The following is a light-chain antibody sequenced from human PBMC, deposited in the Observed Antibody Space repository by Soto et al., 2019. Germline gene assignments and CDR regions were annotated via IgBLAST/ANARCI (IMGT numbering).Light chain of an antibody. J-gene: IGLJ2*01. CDR2: RNN. V-gene: IGLV1-47*01. Sequence: QSVLTQPPSASVTPGQRVNLSCSGSSSNIGSNYVYWYRQFPGTAPKLLLQRNNQRPSGVAARFSGSTSGTSAALAISGLRSEDEADYYCGGWDDSLSGPVFGGGTKLTVL. CDR3: GGWDDSLSGPV. CDR1: SSNIGSNY.